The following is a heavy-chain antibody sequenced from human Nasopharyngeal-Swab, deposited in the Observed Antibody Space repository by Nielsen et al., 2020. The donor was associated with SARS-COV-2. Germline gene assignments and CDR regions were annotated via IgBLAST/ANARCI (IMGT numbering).Heavy chain of an antibody. D-gene: IGHD6-13*01. V-gene: IGHV1-2*02. J-gene: IGHJ4*02. CDR2: LNTNSGGT. CDR3: ARGIIAATGRDFDY. CDR1: GYTITSYY. Sequence: SVKVSCKASGYTITSYYMHWVLQAAAQGLEWMGWLNTNSGGTNYAQKFQGRVTMTENTSISTANMELSRLRSDDTAVYYCARGIIAATGRDFDYWGQGTLVTVSS.